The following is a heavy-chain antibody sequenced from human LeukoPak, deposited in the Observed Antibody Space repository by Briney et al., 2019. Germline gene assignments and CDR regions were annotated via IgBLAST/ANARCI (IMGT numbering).Heavy chain of an antibody. Sequence: ASVKVSCKASGYTFTSYDINWVRQATGQGLEWMGWMNPNSGNTGYAQKFQVRVTMTRNTSISTAYMELSSLRSEDTAVYYCARLPQELGVLPFDPWGQGTLVTVSS. CDR2: MNPNSGNT. CDR1: GYTFTSYD. D-gene: IGHD2/OR15-2a*01. CDR3: ARLPQELGVLPFDP. V-gene: IGHV1-8*01. J-gene: IGHJ5*02.